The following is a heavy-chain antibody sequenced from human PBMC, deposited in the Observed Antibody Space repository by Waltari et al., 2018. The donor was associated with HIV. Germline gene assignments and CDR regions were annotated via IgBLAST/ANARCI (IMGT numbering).Heavy chain of an antibody. CDR1: GFAFTNYA. D-gene: IGHD6-19*01. CDR2: ISCISYIHT. Sequence: EVQLLESGGGLVQPGESIRLSCAASGFAFTNYAMNWVRQAPVKGLDWVSAISCISYIHTYYADSVKGRFTVSRDNSKRTVYLQMNSLRGEDTAVYYCAHQISGQWLTPGHWGQGTLVTVSS. J-gene: IGHJ4*02. CDR3: AHQISGQWLTPGH. V-gene: IGHV3-23*01.